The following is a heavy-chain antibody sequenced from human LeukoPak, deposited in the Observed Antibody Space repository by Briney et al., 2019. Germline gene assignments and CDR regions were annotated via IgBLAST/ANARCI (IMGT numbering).Heavy chain of an antibody. CDR3: ARVPYDKGAFDI. D-gene: IGHD3-16*01. V-gene: IGHV1-2*02. Sequence: ASVKVSCKASGYTFTGYYMHWLRQAPGQGLEWMGWINPNSGGTNYAQKFQGRVTMTRDTSISTAYMELSRLRSDDTAVYYCARVPYDKGAFDIRGQGTMVTVSS. J-gene: IGHJ3*02. CDR1: GYTFTGYY. CDR2: INPNSGGT.